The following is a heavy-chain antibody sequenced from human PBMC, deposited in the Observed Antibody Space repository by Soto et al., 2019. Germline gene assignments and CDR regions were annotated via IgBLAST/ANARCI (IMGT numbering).Heavy chain of an antibody. Sequence: PGGSLRLSCAASGITFSSYGMHWVRQAPGKGLEWVAVISYDGSNKYYGDSVKGRFTISRDNSKNTLYLQMNSLRAEDTAVYYCAKNRLAKSPYYYFYYGMDVWGQGTTVTVSS. CDR2: ISYDGSNK. J-gene: IGHJ6*02. V-gene: IGHV3-30*18. D-gene: IGHD6-25*01. CDR1: GITFSSYG. CDR3: AKNRLAKSPYYYFYYGMDV.